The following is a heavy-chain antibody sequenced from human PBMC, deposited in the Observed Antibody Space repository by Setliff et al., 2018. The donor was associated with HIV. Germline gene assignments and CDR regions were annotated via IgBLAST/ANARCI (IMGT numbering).Heavy chain of an antibody. CDR2: ISDDGSIT. V-gene: IGHV3-74*01. J-gene: IGHJ4*02. D-gene: IGHD1-1*01. Sequence: GGSLRLSCAASGFIFNKYWMHWVRQAPGKGLVWVSRISDDGSITNYADSVKGRFTISRDNAKNTVYLQMNSLRAEDAAVYYCARDATGTYDYWGQGTLVTVSS. CDR3: ARDATGTYDY. CDR1: GFIFNKYW.